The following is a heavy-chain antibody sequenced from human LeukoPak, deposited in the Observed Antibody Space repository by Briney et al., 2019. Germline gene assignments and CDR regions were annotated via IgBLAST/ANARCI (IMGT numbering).Heavy chain of an antibody. V-gene: IGHV3-15*01. D-gene: IGHD3-10*01. CDR3: WVVVGITMVRGVTFDY. J-gene: IGHJ4*02. CDR2: IKIKTDGGTT. Sequence: TAGGSLRLSCAASGFTFSNAWMTWVRQAPGKGLEWVGLIKIKTDGGTTDYAAPVKGRFTISRDDSKNTLYLQMNSLKTEDTAVYYCWVVVGITMVRGVTFDYWGQGTLVTVSS. CDR1: GFTFSNAW.